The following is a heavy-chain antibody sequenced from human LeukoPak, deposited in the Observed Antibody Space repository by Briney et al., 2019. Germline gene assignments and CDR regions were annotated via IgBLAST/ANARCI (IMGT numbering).Heavy chain of an antibody. CDR1: GGSISSGSYY. Sequence: NPSETLSLTCTVSGGSISSGSYYWSCNRQPTGQGLEWIGRIYTSGSTNYNPSLKSRVTISVDTSKNQFSLKLSSVTAADAAVYYCARAPRVVLDFDYWGQGTLVTASS. CDR2: IYTSGST. CDR3: ARAPRVVLDFDY. D-gene: IGHD3-3*01. V-gene: IGHV4-61*02. J-gene: IGHJ4*02.